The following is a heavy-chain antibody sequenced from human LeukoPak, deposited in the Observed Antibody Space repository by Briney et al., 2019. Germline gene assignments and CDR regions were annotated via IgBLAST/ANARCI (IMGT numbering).Heavy chain of an antibody. V-gene: IGHV3-23*01. D-gene: IGHD6-19*01. CDR1: GFTFSSYA. Sequence: GGSLRLSCAASGFTFSSYAMSWVRQAPGKGLEWVSAISGSGGSTYYADSVKGRFTISRDNSKHTLYLQMNSLRAEDTAVYYCARDSVAGTFDYWGQGTLVTVSS. CDR3: ARDSVAGTFDY. CDR2: ISGSGGST. J-gene: IGHJ4*02.